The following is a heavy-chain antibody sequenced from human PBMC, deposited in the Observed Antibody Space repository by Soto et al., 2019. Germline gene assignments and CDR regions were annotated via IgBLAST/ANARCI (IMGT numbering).Heavy chain of an antibody. V-gene: IGHV1-18*01. D-gene: IGHD3-22*01. J-gene: IGHJ4*02. CDR3: ARGGYYYDSSGYYSDY. Sequence: QVQLVQSGAEVKKPGASVKVSCKASGYTFTGYGIGWVRQAPGQGLEWMGWISGYNANTNYPQKLQGRITMTTDTSTSTAYMELRSLRSDDTAVYYCARGGYYYDSSGYYSDYCCQGTLVTVAS. CDR2: ISGYNANT. CDR1: GYTFTGYG.